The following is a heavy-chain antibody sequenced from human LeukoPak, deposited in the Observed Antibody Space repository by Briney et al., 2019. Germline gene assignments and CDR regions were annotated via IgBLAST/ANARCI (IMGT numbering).Heavy chain of an antibody. CDR3: ARDLDAFDI. CDR1: GFTFSSYA. J-gene: IGHJ3*02. Sequence: GGSLRLSCAASGFTFSSYAMHWVRQAPGKGLEWVAVISYDGSNKYYADSVKGRFTVSRDNSKNTLYLQMNSLRAEDTAVYYCARDLDAFDIWGQGTMVTVSS. CDR2: ISYDGSNK. V-gene: IGHV3-30-3*01.